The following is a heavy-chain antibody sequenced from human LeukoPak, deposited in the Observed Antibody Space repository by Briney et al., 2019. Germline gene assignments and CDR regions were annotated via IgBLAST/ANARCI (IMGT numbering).Heavy chain of an antibody. CDR2: IYTSGGT. CDR3: ARDTSGWYSGAFDI. Sequence: SETLSLTCTVSGGSISSYYWSWIRQPAGKGLEWIGRIYTSGGTNYNPSLKSRVTMSVDTSKNQFSLKLSSVTAADTAVYYCARDTSGWYSGAFDIWGRGTMVTVSS. D-gene: IGHD6-19*01. J-gene: IGHJ3*02. CDR1: GGSISSYY. V-gene: IGHV4-4*07.